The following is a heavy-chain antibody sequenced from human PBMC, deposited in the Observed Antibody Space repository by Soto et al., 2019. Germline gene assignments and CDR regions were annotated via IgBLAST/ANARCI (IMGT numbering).Heavy chain of an antibody. D-gene: IGHD3-22*01. V-gene: IGHV3-21*01. CDR1: GFTCSSYS. Sequence: GSLRLSCAASGFTCSSYSMNWVRQAPGKGLEWVSSISSSSSYIYYADSVKGRFTISRDNAKNSPYLQMNSLRAEDTAVYYCASGAYYYDSSGYYYYWGQGTLVTVSS. CDR2: ISSSSSYI. CDR3: ASGAYYYDSSGYYYY. J-gene: IGHJ4*02.